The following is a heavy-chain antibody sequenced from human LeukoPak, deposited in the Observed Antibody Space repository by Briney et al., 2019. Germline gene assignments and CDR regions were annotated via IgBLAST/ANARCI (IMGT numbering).Heavy chain of an antibody. CDR1: GDYISSSSYY. D-gene: IGHD2-15*01. V-gene: IGHV4-39*07. CDR2: IYYSGST. CDR3: ARARALVVVVAATPALYGHFDY. J-gene: IGHJ4*02. Sequence: SETLSLTCSVSGDYISSSSYYWGWIRQPPGKGLEWIGSIYYSGSTYYNPSLKSRVTISVDTSKNQFSLKLSSVTAADTAVYYCARARALVVVVAATPALYGHFDYWGQGTLVTVSS.